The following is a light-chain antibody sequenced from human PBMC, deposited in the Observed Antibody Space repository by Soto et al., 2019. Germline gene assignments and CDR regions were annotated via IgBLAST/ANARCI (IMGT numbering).Light chain of an antibody. Sequence: HSALTQPASVSGSPGQSVTISCTGNSSDVGGYNYVSWYQQQPGKATKLMIYDVSNRPSGVSNRFSGSKSCNTASLTISGLQAEDEADYYCRSYTSSITLVVFGSGTKLTVL. CDR2: DVS. CDR1: SSDVGGYNY. V-gene: IGLV2-14*01. CDR3: RSYTSSITLVV. J-gene: IGLJ2*01.